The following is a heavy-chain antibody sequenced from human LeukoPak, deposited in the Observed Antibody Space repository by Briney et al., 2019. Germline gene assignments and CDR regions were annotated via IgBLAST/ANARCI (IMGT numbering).Heavy chain of an antibody. CDR3: ARGYCTNGVCSRDAFDI. Sequence: GASVKVSCKASGGTFSSYAISWVRQAPGQGLEWMGRIIPILGIANYAQKFQGRVTITADKSTSTAYMELSSLRSEDTAVYYCARGYCTNGVCSRDAFDIWGQGTMVTVSS. J-gene: IGHJ3*02. CDR1: GGTFSSYA. D-gene: IGHD2-8*01. V-gene: IGHV1-69*04. CDR2: IIPILGIA.